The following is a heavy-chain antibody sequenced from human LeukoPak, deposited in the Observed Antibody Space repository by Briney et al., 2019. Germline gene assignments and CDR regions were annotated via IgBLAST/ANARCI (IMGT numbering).Heavy chain of an antibody. J-gene: IGHJ2*01. D-gene: IGHD4-11*01. CDR2: INSDGSSA. CDR1: EFTLKDYW. Sequence: PGGSLRLSCEASEFTLKDYWMHWVRQGPGKELVWASRINSDGSSASYADSVKGRFTISRDNAKNTLYLQMNSLRAEDTAVYYCARGSPTPNSRYFDLWGRGTLVTVSS. CDR3: ARGSPTPNSRYFDL. V-gene: IGHV3-74*01.